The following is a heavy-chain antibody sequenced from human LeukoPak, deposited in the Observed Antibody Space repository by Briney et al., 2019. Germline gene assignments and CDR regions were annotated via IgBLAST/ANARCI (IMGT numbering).Heavy chain of an antibody. CDR1: GYTFTDFY. CDR3: ATTQLRDDFKGYALDV. D-gene: IGHD2-21*02. Sequence: GATVKISCKVSGYTFTDFYIHWVQEAPGKGLEWMGLVDPEDAETTYAQKFRGRVAITADTSTDTAYLELNGLRSEDTAVYYCATTQLRDDFKGYALDVWGQGTRVTVSA. CDR2: VDPEDAET. V-gene: IGHV1-69-2*01. J-gene: IGHJ3*01.